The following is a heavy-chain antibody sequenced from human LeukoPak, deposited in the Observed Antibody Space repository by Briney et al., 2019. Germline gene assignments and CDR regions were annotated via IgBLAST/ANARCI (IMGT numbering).Heavy chain of an antibody. CDR3: AKESPSFDY. J-gene: IGHJ4*02. CDR1: GFTFSSFA. V-gene: IGHV3-23*01. Sequence: PGGSLRLSCAASGFTFSSFAMSWVRQAPGNGLQWVSSISGSGDRTHFADSVKGRFTISRDNSKNTVYLQMNSLRAEDTAVYYCAKESPSFDYWGQGNLVTVSS. CDR2: ISGSGDRT.